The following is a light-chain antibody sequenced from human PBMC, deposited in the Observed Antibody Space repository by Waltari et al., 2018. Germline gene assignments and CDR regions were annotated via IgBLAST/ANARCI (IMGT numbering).Light chain of an antibody. Sequence: QSVLTQPPSASATPGQSVTISCSGSSSNIGVNYVYWYQQFPGTAPTRLIYRNNQPPSGVPDRFSGSKSGTSASLAISGLRSEDEADYYCAVWDDSLRGGVFGGGTKLTVL. CDR3: AVWDDSLRGGV. V-gene: IGLV1-47*01. CDR2: RNN. J-gene: IGLJ3*02. CDR1: SSNIGVNY.